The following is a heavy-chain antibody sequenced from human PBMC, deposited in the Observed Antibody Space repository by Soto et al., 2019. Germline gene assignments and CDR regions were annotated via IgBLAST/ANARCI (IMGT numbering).Heavy chain of an antibody. Sequence: PSETLSLTCTVSGGSISSGGYSWNWIRQPPGKGLEWIGYIYHSGTTFYNPSLKSRVTISLDRSKNQFSLKLSSMTAADTAVYYCARGQKGFGFFDYWGQGTLVTVSS. D-gene: IGHD3-16*01. J-gene: IGHJ4*02. CDR3: ARGQKGFGFFDY. CDR2: IYHSGTT. CDR1: GGSISSGGYS. V-gene: IGHV4-30-2*01.